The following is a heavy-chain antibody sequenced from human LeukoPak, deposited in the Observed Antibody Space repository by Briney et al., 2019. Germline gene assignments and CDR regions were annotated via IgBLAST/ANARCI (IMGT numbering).Heavy chain of an antibody. CDR2: ISSSGGTI. CDR1: GFTFSSYE. Sequence: PGGSLRLSCAASGFTFSSYEMNWVRQAPGKGLEWVSYISSSGGTIYYADSVKGRFTISRDNAKNSLYLQMNSLRAEDTAVYYCARESTVTTLGLDYWGQGTLVTVSS. D-gene: IGHD4-17*01. CDR3: ARESTVTTLGLDY. V-gene: IGHV3-48*03. J-gene: IGHJ4*02.